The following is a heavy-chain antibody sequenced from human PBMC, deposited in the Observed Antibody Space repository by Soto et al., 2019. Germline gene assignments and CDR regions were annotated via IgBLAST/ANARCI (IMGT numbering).Heavy chain of an antibody. D-gene: IGHD4-17*01. CDR3: AKAGYGDYVVRWFDP. V-gene: IGHV3-23*01. J-gene: IGHJ5*02. CDR1: GFTFSSYA. Sequence: EVQLLESGGGLVQPGGSLRLSCAASGFTFSSYAMSWVRQAPGKGLEWVSAISGSGGSTYYADSVKGRFTISRDNSKNTRYLQMNSLRVEDTAVYYCAKAGYGDYVVRWFDPWGQGTLVTVSS. CDR2: ISGSGGST.